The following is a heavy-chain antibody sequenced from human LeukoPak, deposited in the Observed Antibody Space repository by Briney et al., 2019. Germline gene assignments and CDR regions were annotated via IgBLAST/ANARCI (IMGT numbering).Heavy chain of an antibody. CDR1: GGSISSGGYS. CDR3: ARGVPYYYDSSGYYYGY. V-gene: IGHV4-30-2*01. D-gene: IGHD3-22*01. J-gene: IGHJ4*02. Sequence: SQTLSLTCAVSGGSISSGGYSWSWIRQPPGKGLEWIGYIYHSGSTYYNPSLKSRVTISVDRSKNQFSLKLSSVTAADTAAYYCARGVPYYYDSSGYYYGYWGQGTLVTVSS. CDR2: IYHSGST.